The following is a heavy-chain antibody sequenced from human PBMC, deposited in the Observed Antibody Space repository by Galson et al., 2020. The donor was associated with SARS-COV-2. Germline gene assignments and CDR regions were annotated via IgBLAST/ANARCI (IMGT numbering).Heavy chain of an antibody. J-gene: IGHJ2*01. CDR2: VYASGNT. Sequence: SETLSLTCTVSGAHISNSSYYWSWLRQPAGKALEWIGRVYASGNTEYNPSLKSRVTISLDTSKNQFSLRLSSVTAPDTAVYYCAKDFYFDIGGRGPWVTV. CDR1: GAHISNSSYY. CDR3: AKDFYFDI. V-gene: IGHV4-61*02.